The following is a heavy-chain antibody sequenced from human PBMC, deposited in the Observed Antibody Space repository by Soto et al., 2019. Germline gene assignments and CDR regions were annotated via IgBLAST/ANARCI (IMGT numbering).Heavy chain of an antibody. V-gene: IGHV3-48*01. D-gene: IGHD3-10*01. CDR2: ISSSSSTI. Sequence: GGSLRLSCAASGFTFSSYSMNWVRQAPGKGLEWVSYISSSSSTIYYADSVKGRFTISRDNAKNSLYLQMNSLRAEDTAVYYCARGIWTMTRGSYYFDLWGQGTLVTVSS. CDR3: ARGIWTMTRGSYYFDL. CDR1: GFTFSSYS. J-gene: IGHJ4*02.